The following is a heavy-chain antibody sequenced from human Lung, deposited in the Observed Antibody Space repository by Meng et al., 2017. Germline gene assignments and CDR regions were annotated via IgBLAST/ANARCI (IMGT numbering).Heavy chain of an antibody. CDR3: ARESGYFEY. CDR2: IRGDGGSI. Sequence: VRLVESGGGLVRPGWSLRHSFSASGFTFRSYWMHWVRQAPGKGLVWVSRIRGDGGSIVYADSVKGRFTISRDNAKNTLFLQMNSLRAEDTAVYYCARESGYFEYWGQGILVTVSS. J-gene: IGHJ4*02. V-gene: IGHV3-74*03. CDR1: GFTFRSYW.